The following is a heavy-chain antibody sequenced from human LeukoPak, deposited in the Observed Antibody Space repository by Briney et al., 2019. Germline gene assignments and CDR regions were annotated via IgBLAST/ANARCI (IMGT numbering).Heavy chain of an antibody. Sequence: GGSLRLSCAAAGFTFSTNDMHWVRQTPGKGLEWVAVISSDGSTKYYADSVKGRFTISRDNFKNTLYLQMNSLRAEDTAVYYCAKDLSGNYKACFDYWGQGTLVTVSS. D-gene: IGHD1-26*01. CDR2: ISSDGSTK. CDR1: GFTFSTND. V-gene: IGHV3-30*18. J-gene: IGHJ4*02. CDR3: AKDLSGNYKACFDY.